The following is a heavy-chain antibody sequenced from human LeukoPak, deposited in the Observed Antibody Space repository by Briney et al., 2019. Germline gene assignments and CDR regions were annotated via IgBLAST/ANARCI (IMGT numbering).Heavy chain of an antibody. D-gene: IGHD2/OR15-2a*01. CDR2: INSDGSST. Sequence: GGSLGLSCAASGFTFSSYWMHWVRQAPGKGLVWVSRINSDGSSTSYADSVKGRFTISRDNAKNTLYLQMNSLRAEDTAVYYCASYLTSIPSGMDVWGQGATVTVSS. CDR3: ASYLTSIPSGMDV. J-gene: IGHJ6*02. V-gene: IGHV3-74*01. CDR1: GFTFSSYW.